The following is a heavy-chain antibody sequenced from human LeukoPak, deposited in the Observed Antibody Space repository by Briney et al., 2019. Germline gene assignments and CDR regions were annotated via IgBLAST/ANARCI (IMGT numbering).Heavy chain of an antibody. CDR3: ARERTRYGSVRAYAFDI. Sequence: ASVKVSCKASGYTFTSYYMHWVRQAPGQGLEWMGIINPSGGSTSYAQKFQGRVTITRDTSTSTVYMELSSLRSEDTAVYYCARERTRYGSVRAYAFDIWGQGTMVTVSS. V-gene: IGHV1-46*01. CDR1: GYTFTSYY. D-gene: IGHD3-10*01. J-gene: IGHJ3*02. CDR2: INPSGGST.